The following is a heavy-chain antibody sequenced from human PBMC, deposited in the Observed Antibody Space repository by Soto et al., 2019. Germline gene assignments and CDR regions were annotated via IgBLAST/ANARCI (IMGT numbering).Heavy chain of an antibody. CDR3: ARDPRKYYFDY. CDR2: ISSRGSTI. CDR1: DFTFRDFY. Sequence: GSLRLSCASSDFTFRDFYMTWISQAPGKGLEWVPYISSRGSTIYYADSVKGRFTISRDNAKNSLYLQMNSLRAEDTAVYYCARDPRKYYFDYWGQGT. J-gene: IGHJ4*02. V-gene: IGHV3-11*01.